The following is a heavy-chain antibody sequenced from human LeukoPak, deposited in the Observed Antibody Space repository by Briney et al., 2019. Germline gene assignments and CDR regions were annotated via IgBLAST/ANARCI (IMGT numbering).Heavy chain of an antibody. CDR2: IYDSGST. CDR3: ARRGYSYADAFDI. V-gene: IGHV4-59*08. CDR1: SGSIGSYY. Sequence: SETLSLTCSITSGSIGSYYWNWIRQPPGKGLEWIGFIYDSGSTNYNPSLKSRVSMSADTSKDQFSLKLTSVTAADTAVYYCARRGYSYADAFDIWGQGTLVTVSS. J-gene: IGHJ3*02. D-gene: IGHD5-18*01.